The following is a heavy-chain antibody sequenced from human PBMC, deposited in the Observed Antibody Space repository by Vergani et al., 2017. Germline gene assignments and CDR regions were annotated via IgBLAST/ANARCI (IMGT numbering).Heavy chain of an antibody. CDR1: GFSLNTRGVS. V-gene: IGHV2-5*04. CDR2: TYWNDDQ. Sequence: QITLKESGPTLVKPTQTLTLTCTFSGFSLNTRGVSVAWIRQPPGKALDWLALTYWNDDQHYSPSLNNRVTITKDTYKNQVVLTMTNMDYVDTGTYYCVYRKTGCGTTGCFYPFYYCYYMDVWGKGTTVTVSS. J-gene: IGHJ6*03. CDR3: VYRKTGCGTTGCFYPFYYCYYMDV. D-gene: IGHD1-7*01.